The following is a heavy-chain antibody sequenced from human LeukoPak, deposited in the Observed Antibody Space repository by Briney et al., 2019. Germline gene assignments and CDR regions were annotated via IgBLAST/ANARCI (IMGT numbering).Heavy chain of an antibody. D-gene: IGHD3-10*01. Sequence: SETLSLTCAVSGGSLSSGGYSWRWIRQPPGRGLEGIGYIYHSGSTYYNPSLKSRVTISVDRSKNQFSLKLSSVTAADTAVYYCARSYYGSGSYYSFDYWGQGTLVTVSS. CDR2: IYHSGST. CDR3: ARSYYGSGSYYSFDY. V-gene: IGHV4-30-2*01. J-gene: IGHJ4*02. CDR1: GGSLSSGGYS.